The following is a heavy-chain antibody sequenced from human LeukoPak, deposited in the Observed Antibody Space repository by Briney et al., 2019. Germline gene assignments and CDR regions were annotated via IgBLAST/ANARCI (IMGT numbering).Heavy chain of an antibody. CDR1: GFTFSSYS. V-gene: IGHV3-21*01. J-gene: IGHJ4*02. Sequence: PGGSLRLSCAASGFTFSSYSMNWVRQAPGKGLEWVSSISSSSSYIYYADSVKGRFTISRDNAKNSLYLQMNSLRAEDTAVYYCARDPTALLRYFDWWGQGTLVTVSS. CDR2: ISSSSSYI. D-gene: IGHD3-9*01. CDR3: ARDPTALLRYFDW.